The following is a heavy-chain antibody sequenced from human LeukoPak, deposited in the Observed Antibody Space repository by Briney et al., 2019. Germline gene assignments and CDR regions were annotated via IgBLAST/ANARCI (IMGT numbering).Heavy chain of an antibody. V-gene: IGHV4-59*01. J-gene: IGHJ4*02. CDR3: ARARGCSYGYFDY. Sequence: SETLSLTCTVSGGSISSYYWSWIRQPPGKGLEWIGYIYYSGSTNYNPSLKSRVTISVDTSKNQFSLKLSSVTAADTAVYYCARARGCSYGYFDYWGQGTLVTVSS. CDR1: GGSISSYY. D-gene: IGHD5-18*01. CDR2: IYYSGST.